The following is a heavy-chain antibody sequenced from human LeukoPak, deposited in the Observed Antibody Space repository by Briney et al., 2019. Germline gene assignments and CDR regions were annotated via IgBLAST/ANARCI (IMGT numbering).Heavy chain of an antibody. J-gene: IGHJ4*01. CDR2: VRSKAYGGTT. V-gene: IGHV3-49*04. CDR1: GFTFGDFA. CDR3: TRAWGYYYDSSAYYYTC. Sequence: GGSLRRSRIASGFTFGDFAISWVRQAPGKGLEWVGLVRSKAYGGTTEYAAFVKGRFNISRDDSNNIAYMQMNSLKTEDTAVYFCTRAWGYYYDSSAYYYTCCGERSLVTVSS. D-gene: IGHD3-22*01.